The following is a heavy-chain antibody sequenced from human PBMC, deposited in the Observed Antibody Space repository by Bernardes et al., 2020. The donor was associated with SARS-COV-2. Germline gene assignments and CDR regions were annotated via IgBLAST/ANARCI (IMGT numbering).Heavy chain of an antibody. CDR1: GYTFTSYE. J-gene: IGHJ4*02. D-gene: IGHD1-1*01. Sequence: ASVKVSCKASGYTFTSYEINWVRQTTGQGLEWMGWITPDSGNTGYAQKFQGRVTMTRDTSINTAYMELTSLRSEDTAVYYCARFTWTTASDFDYWGQGTLVTVSS. V-gene: IGHV1-8*01. CDR2: ITPDSGNT. CDR3: ARFTWTTASDFDY.